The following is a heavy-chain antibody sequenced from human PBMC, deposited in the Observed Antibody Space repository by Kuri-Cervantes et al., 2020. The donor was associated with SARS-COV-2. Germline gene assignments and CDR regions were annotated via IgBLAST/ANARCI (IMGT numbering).Heavy chain of an antibody. CDR3: ARGMVRGLIQSYYYGMDV. J-gene: IGHJ6*02. V-gene: IGHV1-2*04. CDR1: EYTFSDYY. D-gene: IGHD3-10*01. CDR2: INPNSGGT. Sequence: SVKVSCMASEYTFSDYYMYWVRQAPGQGLEWMGWINPNSGGTNYAQKFQGWVTMTRDTSSTGYMELSRLRSDDTAVYYCARGMVRGLIQSYYYGMDVWGQGTTVTVSS.